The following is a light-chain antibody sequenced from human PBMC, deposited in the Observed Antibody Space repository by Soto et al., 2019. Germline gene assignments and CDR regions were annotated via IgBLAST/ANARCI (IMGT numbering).Light chain of an antibody. V-gene: IGKV3-15*01. J-gene: IGKJ1*01. CDR3: QQCTNWPRT. CDR2: GAS. Sequence: EIVMTQSPVTLSVSPGERATLSCRASQSVSSNLAWYQQKPGQAPRLLIYGASTRATGIPDRFSGSGSGTEFPLTSSGLQSEDSAVYYCQQCTNWPRTFGQGTKVEIK. CDR1: QSVSSN.